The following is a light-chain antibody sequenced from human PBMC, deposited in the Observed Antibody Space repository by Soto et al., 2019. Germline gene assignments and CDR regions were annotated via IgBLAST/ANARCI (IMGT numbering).Light chain of an antibody. V-gene: IGKV3-20*01. CDR2: GTT. CDR1: QTVSSSY. Sequence: EIVLTQSPGTLSLSPGETATLSCRASQTVSSSYLAWYQQKPGQAPRLLIYGTTTRATGVPDRFSGGGSGTAFTLTIIRLEPEDFEVYNCHQYGSSPPTFGGGTKVEIK. J-gene: IGKJ4*01. CDR3: HQYGSSPPT.